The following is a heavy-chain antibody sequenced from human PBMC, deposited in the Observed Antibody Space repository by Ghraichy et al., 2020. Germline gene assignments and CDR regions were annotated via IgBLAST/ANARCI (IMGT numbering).Heavy chain of an antibody. CDR1: GFTFSSYG. Sequence: GGSLRLSCAASGFTFSSYGMHWVRQAPGKGLEWVAVISYDGSNKYYADSVKGRFTISRDNSKNTLYLQMNSLRAEDTAVYYCAKDQDYGDRPYGMDVWGQGTTVTVSS. V-gene: IGHV3-30*18. J-gene: IGHJ6*02. CDR3: AKDQDYGDRPYGMDV. D-gene: IGHD4-17*01. CDR2: ISYDGSNK.